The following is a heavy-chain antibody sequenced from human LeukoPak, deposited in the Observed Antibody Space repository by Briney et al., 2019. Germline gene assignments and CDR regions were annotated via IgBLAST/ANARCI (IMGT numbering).Heavy chain of an antibody. V-gene: IGHV3-66*02. J-gene: IGHJ4*02. D-gene: IGHD3-10*01. CDR1: GFTVSSNY. CDR3: ARDAMYYYGSGRYN. Sequence: GGSLRLSCAASGFTVSSNYMSWVRQAPGKGLEWVSVINSGGSTYYADSVEGRFTISRDNSKNTLYLQMNSLRAEDTAVYYCARDAMYYYGSGRYNWGQGTLVTVSS. CDR2: INSGGST.